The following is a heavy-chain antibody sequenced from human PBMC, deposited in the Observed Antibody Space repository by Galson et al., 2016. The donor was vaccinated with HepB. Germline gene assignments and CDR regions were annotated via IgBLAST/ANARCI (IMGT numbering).Heavy chain of an antibody. CDR1: GFTFSSYG. Sequence: SLRLSCAASGFTFSSYGMHWVRQAPGRGLEWVAVIWYDGQNKYYADSVKGRFTISRDNSKNTLYLQVNSLRVEDTAVYYCAGSSSRSYYFGTNVWGQGTTVTVSS. J-gene: IGHJ6*02. V-gene: IGHV3-33*01. D-gene: IGHD6-13*01. CDR3: AGSSSRSYYFGTNV. CDR2: IWYDGQNK.